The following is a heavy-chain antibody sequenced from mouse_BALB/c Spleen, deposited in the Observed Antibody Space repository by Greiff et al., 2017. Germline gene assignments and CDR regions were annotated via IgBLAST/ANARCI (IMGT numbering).Heavy chain of an antibody. CDR2: ISSVGST. V-gene: IGHV5-6-5*01. J-gene: IGHJ4*01. Sequence: EVKVVESGGGLVKPGGSLKLSCAASGFTFSSYALSWVRQTPEKRLEWVASISSVGSTYYPYSVKCRFTISRDNSRNILYLQMSSLRSEDTAMYYCARSTMITTWAMDYWGQGTTVTVSS. CDR3: ARSTMITTWAMDY. CDR1: GFTFSSYA. D-gene: IGHD2-4*01.